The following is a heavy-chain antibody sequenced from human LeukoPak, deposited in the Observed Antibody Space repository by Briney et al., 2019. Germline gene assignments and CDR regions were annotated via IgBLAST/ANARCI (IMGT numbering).Heavy chain of an antibody. CDR2: ISSSGSTI. J-gene: IGHJ4*02. V-gene: IGHV3-11*01. CDR1: GFTFSDYY. D-gene: IGHD5-18*01. CDR3: ARGENTAMVRLFDY. Sequence: GGSLRLSCAASGFTFSDYYMSWIRQAPGKGVEWGSYISSSGSTIYYADSVKGRFTISRDNAKNSLYLQMNSLRAEDTAVYYCARGENTAMVRLFDYWGQGTLVTVSS.